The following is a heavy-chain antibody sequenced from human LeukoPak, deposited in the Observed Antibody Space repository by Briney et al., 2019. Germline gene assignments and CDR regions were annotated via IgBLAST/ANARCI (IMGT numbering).Heavy chain of an antibody. CDR1: GGSFSGYY. CDR2: INHSGST. Sequence: PSETLSLTCAVYGGSFSGYYWSWIRQPPGKGLEWIGEINHSGSTNYNPSLKSRVTISVDTSKNQFSLKLSSVTAADTAVYYCARGQGVAARPSSFWGQGTLVTVSS. J-gene: IGHJ4*02. D-gene: IGHD6-6*01. CDR3: ARGQGVAARPSSF. V-gene: IGHV4-34*01.